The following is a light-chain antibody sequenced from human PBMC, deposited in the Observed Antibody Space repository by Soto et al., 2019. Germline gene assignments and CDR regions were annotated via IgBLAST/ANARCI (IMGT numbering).Light chain of an antibody. Sequence: ETVMTQSPATLSVSPGERAALSCRASQSVSSNLAWYQQKPGQAPRLLIYAASTRPTGIPARFTGSGSGTEFTLTISSLQSEDFAVYYCQQYNNLITFGQGTRLE. V-gene: IGKV3-15*01. CDR3: QQYNNLIT. CDR2: AAS. CDR1: QSVSSN. J-gene: IGKJ5*01.